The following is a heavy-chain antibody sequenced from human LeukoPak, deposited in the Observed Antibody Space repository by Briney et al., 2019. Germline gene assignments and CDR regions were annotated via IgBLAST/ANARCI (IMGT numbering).Heavy chain of an antibody. CDR2: IRYDGSNK. V-gene: IGHV3-30*02. CDR1: GFTFSSYG. Sequence: PGGSLRLSCAASGFTFSSYGMHWVRQAPGKGLEWVAFIRYDGSNKYYADSVKARFTLSRDNSKNTMYLQMNTLRAEDTAVYYCATGYSSGWYGRLDYWGRGTLVTVSS. J-gene: IGHJ4*02. D-gene: IGHD6-19*01. CDR3: ATGYSSGWYGRLDY.